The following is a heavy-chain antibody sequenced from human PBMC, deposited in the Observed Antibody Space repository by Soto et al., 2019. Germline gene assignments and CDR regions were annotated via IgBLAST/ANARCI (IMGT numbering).Heavy chain of an antibody. Sequence: EVQLLESGGGLVQPGGSLRLSCAASGFTFSSYAMSWVRQAPGKGLEWVSAISGSGGSTYYADSVKGRFTISRDNSKNTVYLRMNSLRAEDTAVYYCAKGASGYYYYGMDVWGQGTTVTVSS. D-gene: IGHD3-10*01. CDR1: GFTFSSYA. J-gene: IGHJ6*02. CDR2: ISGSGGST. V-gene: IGHV3-23*01. CDR3: AKGASGYYYYGMDV.